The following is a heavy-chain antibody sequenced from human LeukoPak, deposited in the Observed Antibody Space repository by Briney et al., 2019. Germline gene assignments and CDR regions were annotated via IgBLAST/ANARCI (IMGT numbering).Heavy chain of an antibody. CDR3: ARASYPMARFLEIDP. CDR1: GFTFSSYA. J-gene: IGHJ5*02. CDR2: ISYDGSNK. D-gene: IGHD3-10*01. Sequence: PGRSLRLSCAASGFTFSSYAMRWVRQAPGKGLEWVAVISYDGSNKYYADSVKGRFTISRDNSKNTLYLQMNSLRAEDTAVYYCARASYPMARFLEIDPWGQGTLVTVSS. V-gene: IGHV3-30*04.